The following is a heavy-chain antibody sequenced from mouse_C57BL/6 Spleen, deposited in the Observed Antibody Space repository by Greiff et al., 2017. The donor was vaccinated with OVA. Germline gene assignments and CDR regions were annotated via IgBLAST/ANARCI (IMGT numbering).Heavy chain of an antibody. CDR2: IDPETGGT. J-gene: IGHJ2*01. CDR1: GYTFTDYE. V-gene: IGHV1-15*01. D-gene: IGHD2-1*01. CDR3: ARGGFYYGSFFDY. Sequence: QVQLQQSGAELVRPGASVTLSCKASGYTFTDYEMHWVKQTPVHGLEWIGAIDPETGGTAYNQKFKGKAILTADKSSSTAYMKLRSLTSEDSAVYYCARGGFYYGSFFDYWGQGTTLTVSS.